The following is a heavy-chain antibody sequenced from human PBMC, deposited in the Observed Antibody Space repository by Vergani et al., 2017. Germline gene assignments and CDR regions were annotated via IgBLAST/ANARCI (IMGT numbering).Heavy chain of an antibody. D-gene: IGHD2-2*01. V-gene: IGHV3-23*01. J-gene: IGHJ6*04. Sequence: EVHLLESGGGLVKPGGSLRLSCAAPGFTFSSYAMSWVRQVPGQGLEWVAGISGSGGNTYYANSVMGRFTISRDNSTNTLYLQMNSLRADDTAVYYCVKGVDCSSTSCYGGRGYYYGMGVWGKG. CDR1: GFTFSSYA. CDR3: VKGVDCSSTSCYGGRGYYYGMGV. CDR2: ISGSGGNT.